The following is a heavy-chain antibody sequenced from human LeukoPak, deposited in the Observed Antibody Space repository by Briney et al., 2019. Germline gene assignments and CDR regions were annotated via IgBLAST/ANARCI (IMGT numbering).Heavy chain of an antibody. CDR1: GFTFSSYS. J-gene: IGHJ4*02. V-gene: IGHV3-21*01. D-gene: IGHD3-3*01. CDR3: ARDLEATIFGVVYTNFDY. CDR2: ISSSGSYI. Sequence: GGSLRLSCAASGFTFSSYSMNWVRQAPGKGLEWVSSISSSGSYIYYADSVKGRFTISRDNAKNSLYLQMNSLRAEDTAVYYCARDLEATIFGVVYTNFDYWGQGTLVTVSS.